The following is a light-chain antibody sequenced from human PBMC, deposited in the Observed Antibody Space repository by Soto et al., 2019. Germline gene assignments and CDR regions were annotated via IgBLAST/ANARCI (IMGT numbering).Light chain of an antibody. Sequence: EIVLTQSPATLSLFPGERATLSCRASQSVSTYLAWFQQKPGQAPRLLISNASNRATGIPARFSGSGSGIDFTLTLSGLEAEDSAVYYCHQRSSWPRTFGGGTKVEI. CDR1: QSVSTY. J-gene: IGKJ4*01. V-gene: IGKV3-11*01. CDR2: NAS. CDR3: HQRSSWPRT.